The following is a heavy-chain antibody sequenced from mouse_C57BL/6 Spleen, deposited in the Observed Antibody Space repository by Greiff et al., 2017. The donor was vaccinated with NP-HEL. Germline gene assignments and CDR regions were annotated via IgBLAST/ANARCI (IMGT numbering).Heavy chain of an antibody. J-gene: IGHJ3*01. CDR1: GFTFSSYA. CDR2: ISDGGSYT. Sequence: EVKVVESGGGLVKPGGSLKLSCAASGFTFSSYAMSWVRQTPEKRLEWVATISDGGSYTYYPDNVKGRFTISRDHAKNQLYLQMSHLKSEDTAMYYCAREGDIYYLVLGFAYGGQGTLVTVSA. D-gene: IGHD2-1*01. V-gene: IGHV5-4*01. CDR3: AREGDIYYLVLGFAY.